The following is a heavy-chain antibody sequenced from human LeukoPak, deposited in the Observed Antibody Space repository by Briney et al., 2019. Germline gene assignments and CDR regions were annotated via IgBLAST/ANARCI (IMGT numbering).Heavy chain of an antibody. CDR2: ISYDGSNK. CDR3: AGGVYLDY. CDR1: GFTFSSYG. D-gene: IGHD3-16*01. Sequence: GGSLRLSCAASGFTFSSYGMHWVRQAPGKGLEWVAVISYDGSNKYYADSVKGRFTISRDNSKNTLYLQMNSPRAEDTAVYYCAGGVYLDYWGREPWSPSPQ. V-gene: IGHV3-30*03. J-gene: IGHJ4*02.